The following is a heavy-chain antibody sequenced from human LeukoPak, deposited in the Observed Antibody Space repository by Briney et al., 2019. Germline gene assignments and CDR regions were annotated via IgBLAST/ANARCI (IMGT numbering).Heavy chain of an antibody. J-gene: IGHJ4*02. D-gene: IGHD3-10*01. CDR3: AKEGVNGGFDY. V-gene: IGHV3-74*01. Sequence: PGGSLRLSCAASGFTLSSYWMHWVRQAPGKGLVWVSRINTDGSSTSYADSVKGRFTISRDNSKNTLYLQMNSLRAEDTAVYYCAKEGVNGGFDYWGQGTLVTVSS. CDR2: INTDGSST. CDR1: GFTLSSYW.